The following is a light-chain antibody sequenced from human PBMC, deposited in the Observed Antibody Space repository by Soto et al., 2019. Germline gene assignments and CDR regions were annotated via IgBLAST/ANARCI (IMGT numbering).Light chain of an antibody. CDR2: GAS. J-gene: IGKJ4*01. CDR1: QSVYNN. V-gene: IGKV3D-15*01. CDR3: QQYNDWPLT. Sequence: EIVLTQSPGSLSLSPGERATLSCRASQSVYNNYIAWYQQSPGQAPRVLIYGASTRATGIPARFSGSGSGTEFSLTISSLQSEDFAVYYCQQYNDWPLTFGGGTKVEIK.